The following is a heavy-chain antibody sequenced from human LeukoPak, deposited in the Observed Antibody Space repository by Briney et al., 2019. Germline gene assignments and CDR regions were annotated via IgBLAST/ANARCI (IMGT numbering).Heavy chain of an antibody. Sequence: PGRSLRLSCAASGFTFSSYAMSWVRQAPGKGLEWVSAISGSGGSTYYADSVKGRFTISRDNSKNTLYLQMNSLRAEDTAVYYCAKAGTINYYDSSGYLGYWGQGTLVTVSS. J-gene: IGHJ4*02. CDR3: AKAGTINYYDSSGYLGY. CDR2: ISGSGGST. D-gene: IGHD3-22*01. V-gene: IGHV3-23*01. CDR1: GFTFSSYA.